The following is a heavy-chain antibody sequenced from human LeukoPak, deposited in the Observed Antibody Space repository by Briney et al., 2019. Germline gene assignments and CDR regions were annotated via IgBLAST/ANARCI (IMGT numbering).Heavy chain of an antibody. V-gene: IGHV3-21*01. D-gene: IGHD2-2*01. CDR3: AREYCSSTSCYYPNYYYYGMDV. CDR2: ISSSSSYI. Sequence: GGSLRLSCAASGFTFSSYSMNWVRQAPGKGLEWVSSISSSSSYIYYADSVKGRFTISRDNAKNSLYLQMNSLRAEDTAVYYCAREYCSSTSCYYPNYYYYGMDVWGQGTTVTVSS. CDR1: GFTFSSYS. J-gene: IGHJ6*02.